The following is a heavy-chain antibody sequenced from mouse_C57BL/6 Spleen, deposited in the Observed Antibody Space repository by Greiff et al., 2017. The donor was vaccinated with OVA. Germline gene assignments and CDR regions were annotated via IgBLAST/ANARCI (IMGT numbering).Heavy chain of an antibody. J-gene: IGHJ2*01. V-gene: IGHV1-20*01. CDR2: INPYNGDT. Sequence: VQLQQSGPELVKPGDSVKISCKASGYSFTGYFMNWVMQSHGKSLEWIGRINPYNGDTFYNQKFKGKATLTVEKSSSTAHMELRSLTSEDSAVYYCARNYGSSFPYYFDYWGQGTTLTVSS. D-gene: IGHD1-1*01. CDR1: GYSFTGYF. CDR3: ARNYGSSFPYYFDY.